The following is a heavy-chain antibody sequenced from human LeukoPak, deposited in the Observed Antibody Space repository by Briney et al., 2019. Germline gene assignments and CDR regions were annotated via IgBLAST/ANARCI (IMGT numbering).Heavy chain of an antibody. V-gene: IGHV3-48*03. CDR1: GFTFSSYE. Sequence: GGSLRLSCAASGFTFSSYEMSWVRQAPGKGLEWVSYISSTGNTIYYADSVRGRFTNSRDNAKNSLYLQMNSLRAEDTAVYYCARDRADYVGAFDMWGQGTIVTVSS. CDR3: ARDRADYVGAFDM. CDR2: ISSTGNTI. D-gene: IGHD4-17*01. J-gene: IGHJ3*02.